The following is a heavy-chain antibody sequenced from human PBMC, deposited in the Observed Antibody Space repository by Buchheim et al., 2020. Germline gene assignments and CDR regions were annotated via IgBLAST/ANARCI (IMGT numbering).Heavy chain of an antibody. CDR2: ISGSGGRT. CDR3: AKDLRLNYYDSSGYYPRFDY. V-gene: IGHV3-23*01. D-gene: IGHD3-22*01. Sequence: EVQLLESGGGLVQPGGSLRLSCAASGFTFSSYVMSWVRQAPGKGLEWVSGISGSGGRTYYAESVKGRFTISRDNSKNTLYLRMNSLRTEDTSVYYCAKDLRLNYYDSSGYYPRFDYWGQGTL. CDR1: GFTFSSYV. J-gene: IGHJ4*02.